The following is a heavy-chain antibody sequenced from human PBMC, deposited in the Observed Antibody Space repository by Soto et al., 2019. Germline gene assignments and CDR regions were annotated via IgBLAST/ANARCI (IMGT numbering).Heavy chain of an antibody. D-gene: IGHD3-22*01. CDR2: IDPSDSYS. CDR1: IYNFTIYW. CDR3: ARQTDYYDRTGLFDF. V-gene: IGHV5-10-1*01. J-gene: IGHJ4*02. Sequence: GESLKISCKGFIYNFTIYWINWVRQMPGKGLEWMGRIDPSDSYSECSPSFQGYVTISADKSFTTAYLQLTSLKASDSAVYYCARQTDYYDRTGLFDFWGQGTQVTVSS.